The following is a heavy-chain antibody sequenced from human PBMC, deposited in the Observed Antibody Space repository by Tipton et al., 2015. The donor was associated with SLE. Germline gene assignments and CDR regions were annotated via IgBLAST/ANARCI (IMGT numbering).Heavy chain of an antibody. CDR1: GFTFSSYG. CDR3: AKDSRFLEWLPGGYFDY. J-gene: IGHJ4*02. V-gene: IGHV3-30*02. Sequence: SLRLSCAASGFTFSSYGMHWVRQAPGKGLEWVAFIRYDGSNKYYADSVKGRFTISRDNSKNTLYLQMNSLRAEDTAVYYCAKDSRFLEWLPGGYFDYWGQGTLVIVSS. CDR2: IRYDGSNK. D-gene: IGHD3-3*01.